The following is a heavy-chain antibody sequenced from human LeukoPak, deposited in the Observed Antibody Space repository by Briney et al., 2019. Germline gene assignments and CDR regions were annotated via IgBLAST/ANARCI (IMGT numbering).Heavy chain of an antibody. CDR1: GFTFSSYD. V-gene: IGHV3-13*01. CDR2: IATGGDT. D-gene: IGHD3-16*01. CDR3: ARGGGLDV. J-gene: IGHJ6*02. Sequence: GGSLRLSCAASGFTFSSYDMHWVRQTPGKGLEWVSAIATGGDTSYPGSVRGRFTISRDNAKNSLYLQMYSLRAEDTAVYFCARGGGLDVWGQGATVTVSS.